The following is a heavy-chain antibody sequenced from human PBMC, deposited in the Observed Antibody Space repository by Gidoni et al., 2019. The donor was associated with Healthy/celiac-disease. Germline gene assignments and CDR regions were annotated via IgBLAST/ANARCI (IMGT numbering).Heavy chain of an antibody. V-gene: IGHV1-18*01. J-gene: IGHJ5*02. CDR1: GYTFTSYG. CDR2: ISAYNGNT. CDR3: ARDQGGITMVRGRPDRFDP. D-gene: IGHD3-10*01. Sequence: QVQLVQSGAEVKKPGASVKVSCKASGYTFTSYGISWVRQAPGQGLEWMGWISAYNGNTNYAQKLQGRVTMTTDTSTSTAYMELRSLRSDDTAVYYCARDQGGITMVRGRPDRFDPWGQGTLVTVSS.